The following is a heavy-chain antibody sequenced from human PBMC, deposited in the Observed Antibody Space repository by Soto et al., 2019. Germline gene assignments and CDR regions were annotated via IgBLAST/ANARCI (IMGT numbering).Heavy chain of an antibody. CDR1: GFTFDDYA. Sequence: EVQLVESGGGLVQPGRSLRLSCAASGFTFDDYAMHWVRQAPGKGLEWVSGISWNSGSIGYADSVKDRFTISRDNAKNSLYLQMNSLRAEDTALYYCAKGGGSSFYYYYYMDVWGKGTTVTVSS. J-gene: IGHJ6*03. V-gene: IGHV3-9*01. CDR2: ISWNSGSI. CDR3: AKGGGSSFYYYYYMDV. D-gene: IGHD6-6*01.